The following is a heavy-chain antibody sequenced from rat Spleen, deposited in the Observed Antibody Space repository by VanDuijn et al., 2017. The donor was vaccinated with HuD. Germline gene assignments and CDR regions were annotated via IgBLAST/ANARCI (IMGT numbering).Heavy chain of an antibody. D-gene: IGHD1-3*01. CDR3: ARDMGAH. CDR2: MWRGGST. V-gene: IGHV2-45*01. CDR1: GFSLTSYN. Sequence: QVQLMESGPGLVQPSETLSLTCTVSGFSLTSYNVHWVRQPPGKGLEWMGEMWRGGSTDYKSDLKSRLSISRDISKNQVFLKMQSLQSEDTSTYYCARDMGAHWGQGVMVTVSS. J-gene: IGHJ2*01.